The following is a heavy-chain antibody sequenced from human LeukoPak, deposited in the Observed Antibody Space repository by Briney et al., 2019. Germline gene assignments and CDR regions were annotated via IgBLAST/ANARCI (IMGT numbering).Heavy chain of an antibody. CDR3: ARRSKVGASLDF. D-gene: IGHD1-26*01. CDR2: VYSNGGT. V-gene: IGHV3-66*01. Sequence: PGGSLRLSCAASGFTVSNNYMSWVRQAPGKGLEWVSVVYSNGGTYYADSVRGRFTISRDNSKNTLYLQMNSLRAEDTALYYCARRSKVGASLDFWGQGTLVTVSS. J-gene: IGHJ4*02. CDR1: GFTVSNNY.